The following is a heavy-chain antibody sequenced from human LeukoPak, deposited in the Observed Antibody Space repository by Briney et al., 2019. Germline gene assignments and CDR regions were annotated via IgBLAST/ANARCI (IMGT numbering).Heavy chain of an antibody. Sequence: GGPVPLPRGPSGLPYSCYKMIWLGQPPGKGREGVSSIGTSSNNIYYTDSVKGRFTISRDNAKNSLYLQVDSLRVEDTAVYCCASGTVGNYALDYWGQGTLVTVSS. J-gene: IGHJ4*02. V-gene: IGHV3-21*01. CDR1: GLPYSCYK. CDR3: ASGTVGNYALDY. CDR2: IGTSSNNI. D-gene: IGHD1-7*01.